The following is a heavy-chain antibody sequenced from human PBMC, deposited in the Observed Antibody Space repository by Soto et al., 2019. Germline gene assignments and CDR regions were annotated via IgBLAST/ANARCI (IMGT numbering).Heavy chain of an antibody. CDR3: AKDNDSSGYYYYYYGMDV. V-gene: IGHV3-43*01. CDR2: ISWDGGST. CDR1: GFTFVDYT. Sequence: GGSLRLYCVDSGFTFVDYTMHWVRQAPGKGLEWVSLISWDGGSTYYADSVKGRFTISRDNSKNSLYLQMNSLRTEDTALYYCAKDNDSSGYYYYYYGMDVWGQGTTVTVSS. D-gene: IGHD3-22*01. J-gene: IGHJ6*02.